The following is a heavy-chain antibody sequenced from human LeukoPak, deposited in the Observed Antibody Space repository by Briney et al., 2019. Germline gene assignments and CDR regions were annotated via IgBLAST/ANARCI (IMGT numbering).Heavy chain of an antibody. CDR1: GYTFTNYY. V-gene: IGHV1-46*01. D-gene: IGHD3-16*01. Sequence: GASVTVSCKASGYTFTNYYMHWVRQAPGQGREWMGIINPSGGSTTYAQKFQGRVTMTRDPSTSTVYMELSSLRSEDTAVYYCARETFGLDPWGQGTLVTVSS. CDR3: ARETFGLDP. J-gene: IGHJ5*02. CDR2: INPSGGST.